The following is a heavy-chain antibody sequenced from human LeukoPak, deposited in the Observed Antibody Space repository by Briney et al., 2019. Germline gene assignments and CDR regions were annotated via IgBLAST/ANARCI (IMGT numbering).Heavy chain of an antibody. CDR2: ISSSGSGGST. J-gene: IGHJ5*01. CDR3: ARAYSSSWYDF. CDR1: GFTFSSYA. D-gene: IGHD6-13*01. Sequence: GGSLRLSCAASGFTFSSYAMSWVRQAPGKGLEWVSGISSSGSGGSTYYADSVKGRFTISRDNYKNTLYLQINGVRAEDTTVYYRARAYSSSWYDFWGQGTLVTVSS. V-gene: IGHV3-23*01.